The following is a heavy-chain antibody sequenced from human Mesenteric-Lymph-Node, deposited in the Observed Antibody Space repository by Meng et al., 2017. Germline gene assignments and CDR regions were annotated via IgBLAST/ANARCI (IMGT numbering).Heavy chain of an antibody. D-gene: IGHD3-22*01. V-gene: IGHV3-48*03. J-gene: IGHJ4*02. CDR3: TRGRVDNSGYTVDY. CDR1: GFPFSSYE. CDR2: ISSSGRTI. Sequence: GESLKISWAASGFPFSSYEMNWVRQAPGKGLEWVSYISSSGRTISYADSVKGRFTISRDNAKNSLYLQMSSLRAEDTAVYYCTRGRVDNSGYTVDYWGQGTLVTVSS.